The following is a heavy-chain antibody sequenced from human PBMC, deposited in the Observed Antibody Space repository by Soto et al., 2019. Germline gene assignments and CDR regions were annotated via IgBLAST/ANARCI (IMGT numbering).Heavy chain of an antibody. CDR2: ISYDGSNK. CDR1: GFTFSSFA. D-gene: IGHD3-10*01. V-gene: IGHV3-30-3*01. CDR3: AGGGIGLGYYGSGSSDYYYYYYGMDV. J-gene: IGHJ6*02. Sequence: PGGSLRLSCAASGFTFSSFAMHWVRQAPGKGLEWVAVISYDGSNKYYEDSVKGRFTISRDNSKNTLYLQMNSMRAEDTAVYYCAGGGIGLGYYGSGSSDYYYYYYGMDVWGQGTTVTVSS.